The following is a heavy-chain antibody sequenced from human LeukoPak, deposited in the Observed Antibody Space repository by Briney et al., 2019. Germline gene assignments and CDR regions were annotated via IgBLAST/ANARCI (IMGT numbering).Heavy chain of an antibody. V-gene: IGHV4-59*01. D-gene: IGHD1-26*01. J-gene: IGHJ3*01. CDR2: VSHTGAT. Sequence: SETLSLTCSVSGASINGYFWNWVRQTPEKGLEWIGYVSHTGATTKNPSLKSRVSITIDTSKSQISLSMTSVTAADTALYYCARDRRGSYYTFDLWGAGTIVSVS. CDR1: GASINGYF. CDR3: ARDRRGSYYTFDL.